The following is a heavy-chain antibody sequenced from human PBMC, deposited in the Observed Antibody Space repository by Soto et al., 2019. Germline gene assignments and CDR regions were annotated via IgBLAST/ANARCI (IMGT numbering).Heavy chain of an antibody. V-gene: IGHV4-30-2*01. Sequence: SETLSLTCAVSGGSISSGGSSWSWIRQPPGKGLEWIGYIYHSGSTYYNPSLKSRVTISVDRSKNQFSLKLSSVTAADTAVYYCARIRNYGDYVWFDPWGQGTLVTVS. D-gene: IGHD4-17*01. J-gene: IGHJ5*02. CDR1: GGSISSGGSS. CDR2: IYHSGST. CDR3: ARIRNYGDYVWFDP.